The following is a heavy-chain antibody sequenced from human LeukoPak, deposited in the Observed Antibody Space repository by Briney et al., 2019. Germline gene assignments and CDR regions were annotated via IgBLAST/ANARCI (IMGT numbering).Heavy chain of an antibody. CDR2: FDPEDGET. CDR3: AASGSYYRDRDFDY. J-gene: IGHJ4*02. CDR1: GYTLTELS. D-gene: IGHD1-26*01. V-gene: IGHV1-24*01. Sequence: ASVKVSCKVSGYTLTELSMHWVRQAPGKGLEWMGGFDPEDGETIYAQKFQGRVTMTEDTSTDTAYMELSSLRSEDTAVYYYAASGSYYRDRDFDYWGQGTLVTVSS.